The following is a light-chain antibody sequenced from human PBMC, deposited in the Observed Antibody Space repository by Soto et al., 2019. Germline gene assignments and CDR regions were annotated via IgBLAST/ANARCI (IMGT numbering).Light chain of an antibody. V-gene: IGKV1-5*03. CDR1: RSVDLW. J-gene: IGKJ1*01. CDR2: KAS. Sequence: DNQMTQSPSTLSASVGDRVTITCRASRSVDLWLAWYQQKAGKAPNLLIYKASRLESGVPSRFSGSGSETEFTLTISGLQPGDSATYYCQQYNSYSPTFGQGTKVDIK. CDR3: QQYNSYSPT.